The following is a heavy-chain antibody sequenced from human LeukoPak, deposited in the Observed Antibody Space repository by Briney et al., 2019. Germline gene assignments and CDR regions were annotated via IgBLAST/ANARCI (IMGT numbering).Heavy chain of an antibody. CDR3: ARPLADSRGYYLSSYDY. D-gene: IGHD3-22*01. V-gene: IGHV5-51*01. CDR2: IYPGDSDT. Sequence: RGESLKTFCKGTGYIFTNYCFGWVRHMPGKGLEWMGIIYPGDSDTKYSPSFQGQVTISADKSISTAYLQWSSLKASDTAMYYCARPLADSRGYYLSSYDYWGQGSLVTVSS. CDR1: GYIFTNYC. J-gene: IGHJ4*02.